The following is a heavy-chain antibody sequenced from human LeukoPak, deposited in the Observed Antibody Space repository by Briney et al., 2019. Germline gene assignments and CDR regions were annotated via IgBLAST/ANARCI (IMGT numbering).Heavy chain of an antibody. CDR1: GFTFSSYA. V-gene: IGHV3-23*01. Sequence: GGSLRLSCAASGFTFSSYAMSWVRQAPGKGLEWVSAISGSGGSTYYADSVKGRFTISRDNSKNTLYLQMNSLRAEDTAVYYCAKDRRKYYYGSSALWDWGRGTLVTVSS. D-gene: IGHD3-22*01. J-gene: IGHJ4*02. CDR3: AKDRRKYYYGSSALWD. CDR2: ISGSGGST.